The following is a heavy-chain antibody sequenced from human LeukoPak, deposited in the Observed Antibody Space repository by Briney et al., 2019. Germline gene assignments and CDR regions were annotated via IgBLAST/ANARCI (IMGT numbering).Heavy chain of an antibody. V-gene: IGHV4-39*07. CDR3: VRDQHDYYFFYMDV. J-gene: IGHJ6*03. CDR1: GGSLSSSSYY. CDR2: IYNSGST. Sequence: SETLSLTCTVSGGSLSSSSYYWGWIRQPPGEGLEWIASIYNSGSTYYNPSLKSRATISVDTSKNQLSLKLSSVTAADTAVYYCVRDQHDYYFFYMDVWGKGTTATVSS.